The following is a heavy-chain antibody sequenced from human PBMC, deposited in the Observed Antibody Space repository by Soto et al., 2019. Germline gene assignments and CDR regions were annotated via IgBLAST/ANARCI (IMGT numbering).Heavy chain of an antibody. J-gene: IGHJ3*02. CDR3: ARGLFIAVAGKEGDAFDI. Sequence: EVQLVESGGGLVQPGGSLRLSCAASGFTVSSNYMSWVRQAPGKGLEWVSVIYSGGSTYYADSVKGRFTISRDNSKNTLYLQMNSLRAEDTAVYYCARGLFIAVAGKEGDAFDIWGQGTMVTVSS. V-gene: IGHV3-66*01. CDR1: GFTVSSNY. D-gene: IGHD6-19*01. CDR2: IYSGGST.